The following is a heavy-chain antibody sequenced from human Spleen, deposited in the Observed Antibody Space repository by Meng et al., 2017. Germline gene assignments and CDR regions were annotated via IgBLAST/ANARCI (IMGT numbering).Heavy chain of an antibody. V-gene: IGHV3-7*01. D-gene: IGHD2-2*01. CDR1: GFTSSIYW. CDR3: ARYGSKTTCSEGHGMDV. Sequence: GGSLRLSCAASGFTSSIYWMTWVRQAPGKGLEGVANINQEGSGKEYVDSGKGRVTISRDNAKNSLDLRMNRLKGEDTGVYYCARYGSKTTCSEGHGMDVWGQGTAVTVSS. CDR2: INQEGSGK. J-gene: IGHJ6*02.